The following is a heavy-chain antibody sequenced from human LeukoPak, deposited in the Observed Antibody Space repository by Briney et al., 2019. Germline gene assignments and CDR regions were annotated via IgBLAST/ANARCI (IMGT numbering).Heavy chain of an antibody. D-gene: IGHD3-22*01. V-gene: IGHV4-59*01. CDR1: GGFISSYY. CDR3: ARYYDSSGYYY. J-gene: IGHJ4*02. Sequence: PSETLSLTCTVSGGFISSYYWSWIRQPPGKGLEWIGYIYYSGSTNYNPSLKSRVTISVDTSKNQFSLKLSSVTAADTAVYYCARYYDSSGYYYWGQGTLVTVSS. CDR2: IYYSGST.